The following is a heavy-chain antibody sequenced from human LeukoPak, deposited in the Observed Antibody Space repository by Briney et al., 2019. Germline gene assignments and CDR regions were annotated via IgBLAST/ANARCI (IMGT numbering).Heavy chain of an antibody. Sequence: SETLSLTCAVYGGSFSGYYWSWIRQPPGKGLEWIGEINHSGSTNYNPSLKSRVTISVDTSKNQFSLKLSSVTAADTAVYYCARGISRPRITMARGPTRFDYWGQGTLVTVSS. V-gene: IGHV4-34*01. J-gene: IGHJ4*02. CDR1: GGSFSGYY. CDR3: ARGISRPRITMARGPTRFDY. CDR2: INHSGST. D-gene: IGHD3-10*01.